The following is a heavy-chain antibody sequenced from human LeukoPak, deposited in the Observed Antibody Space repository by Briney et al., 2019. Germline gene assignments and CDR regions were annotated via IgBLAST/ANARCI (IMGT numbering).Heavy chain of an antibody. Sequence: GESLKISCQASGYKFFTYWIGWVRPAPGRGLEWMGNIYPGDSDTRYNPSFRGQVTVSADKSTNTVYLQWSAVQASDSGMYYCARRHDSFDYWGQGTLVTVSS. CDR1: GYKFFTYW. J-gene: IGHJ4*02. CDR2: IYPGDSDT. CDR3: ARRHDSFDY. V-gene: IGHV5-51*01.